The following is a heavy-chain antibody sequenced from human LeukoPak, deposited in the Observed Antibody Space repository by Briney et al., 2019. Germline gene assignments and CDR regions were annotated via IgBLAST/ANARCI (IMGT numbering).Heavy chain of an antibody. V-gene: IGHV1-18*01. D-gene: IGHD5-12*01. J-gene: IGHJ4*02. Sequence: EASVKVSCKASGYTFTCYGISWVRQAPGQGLEWMGWISAYNGNTNYAQKLQGRVTMTTDTSTSTAYMELRSLRSDDTAVYYCARDSVSVRYSGYDGIDYWGQGTLVTVSS. CDR1: GYTFTCYG. CDR3: ARDSVSVRYSGYDGIDY. CDR2: ISAYNGNT.